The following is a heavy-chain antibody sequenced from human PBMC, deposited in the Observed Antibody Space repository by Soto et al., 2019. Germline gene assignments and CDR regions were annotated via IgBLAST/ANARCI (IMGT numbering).Heavy chain of an antibody. CDR2: IYWDDDK. J-gene: IGHJ4*02. V-gene: IGHV2-5*02. D-gene: IGHD3-9*01. CDR1: GFSLSTSGVG. Sequence: QITLKESGPTLVKPTQTLTLTCTFSGFSLSTSGVGVGWIRQPPGKALEWLALIYWDDDKRYSPSLKSRLTITKDTSKNQVVLTMTNKDPVDTATYYCAPLDILTGYSVVDYWGQGTLVTVSS. CDR3: APLDILTGYSVVDY.